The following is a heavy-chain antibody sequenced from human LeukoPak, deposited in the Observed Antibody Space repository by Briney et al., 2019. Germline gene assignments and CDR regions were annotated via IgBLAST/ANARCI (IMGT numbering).Heavy chain of an antibody. J-gene: IGHJ2*01. CDR3: ARGARIAVAGWHLDFDL. V-gene: IGHV4-39*07. CDR2: INHSGST. CDR1: GASISSGGYY. D-gene: IGHD6-19*01. Sequence: SETLSLTCTVSGASISSGGYYWSWIRQHPGKGLEWIGEINHSGSTNYNPSLKSRVTISVDTSKNQFSLKLSSVTAADTAVYYCARGARIAVAGWHLDFDLWGRGTLVTVSS.